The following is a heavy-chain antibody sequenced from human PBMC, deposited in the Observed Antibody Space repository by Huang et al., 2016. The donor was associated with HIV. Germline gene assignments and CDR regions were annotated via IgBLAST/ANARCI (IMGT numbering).Heavy chain of an antibody. V-gene: IGHV6-1*01. CDR2: TYDRSKWYN. J-gene: IGHJ3*02. CDR1: GASVSSNSAA. D-gene: IGHD6-13*01. CDR3: ARGRAAGTSDAFDI. Sequence: QVQLQQSGPGLVKPSQTVSLPCSISGASVSSNSAAGSWIRQSPSRGLEWLGRTYDRSKWYNDYAVSMKGRITINPDTPRNQFSLQLNSVTPEDTAVYYCARGRAAGTSDAFDIWGQGTMVTVSS.